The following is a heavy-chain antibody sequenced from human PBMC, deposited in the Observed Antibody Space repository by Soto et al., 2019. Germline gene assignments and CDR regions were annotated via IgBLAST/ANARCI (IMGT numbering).Heavy chain of an antibody. CDR1: GFTFSSYA. V-gene: IGHV3-23*01. CDR3: ARIPTFYGILGGSDET. CDR2: ISAGGGNT. J-gene: IGHJ4*02. D-gene: IGHD3-9*01. Sequence: EVQLLESGGGLVQPGGSLRLSCAASGFTFSSYAMSWVRQAPGKGLEWVSAISAGGGNTYYRDSVKGRFTISRDNSKNTLYLQMNSLRAADTAVYYCARIPTFYGILGGSDETWGQGILVTVSS.